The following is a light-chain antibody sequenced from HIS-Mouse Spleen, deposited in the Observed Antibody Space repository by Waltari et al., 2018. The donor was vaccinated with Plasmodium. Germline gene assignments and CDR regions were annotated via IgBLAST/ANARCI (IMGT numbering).Light chain of an antibody. CDR3: QQLNSYPPF. Sequence: DIQLTQSPSFLSASVGDRVTITCRASKGISSYLAWYQQKPGKAPKLLIYAPSTLQSGVPSRFSGSGSGTEFTLTISSLQPEDFATYYCQQLNSYPPFFGGGTKVEIK. CDR2: APS. J-gene: IGKJ4*01. CDR1: KGISSY. V-gene: IGKV1-9*01.